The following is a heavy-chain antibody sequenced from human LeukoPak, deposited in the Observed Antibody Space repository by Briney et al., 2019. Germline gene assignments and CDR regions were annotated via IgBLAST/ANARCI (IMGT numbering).Heavy chain of an antibody. J-gene: IGHJ4*02. CDR2: ISSSSSYI. D-gene: IGHD3-16*01. Sequence: GGSLRLSCAASGFTFSSYSMNWVRQAPGKGLEWVSSISSSSSYIYYADSVKGRFTISRDNAKNSLYLQMNSLRAEDTAVYYCAREGQLWDLEYYSDYWGQGTLVTVSS. CDR3: AREGQLWDLEYYSDY. V-gene: IGHV3-21*01. CDR1: GFTFSSYS.